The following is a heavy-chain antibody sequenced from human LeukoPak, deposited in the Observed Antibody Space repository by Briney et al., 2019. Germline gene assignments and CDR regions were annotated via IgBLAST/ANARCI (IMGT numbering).Heavy chain of an antibody. CDR1: GGSFNDYY. CDR3: AMGLAWKLDY. J-gene: IGHJ4*02. D-gene: IGHD4-23*01. V-gene: IGHV4-34*01. CDR2: INHIGNT. Sequence: SETLSLTCAVYGGSFNDYYWSWIRQSPGKGLEWIGEINHIGNTNYNPSLKSRVTISVDKSKNQFSLKLSSVIAADTAVYYCAMGLAWKLDYWGQGTLVTVSS.